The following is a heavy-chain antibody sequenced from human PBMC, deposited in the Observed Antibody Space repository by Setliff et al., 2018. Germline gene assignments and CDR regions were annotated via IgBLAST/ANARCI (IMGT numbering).Heavy chain of an antibody. V-gene: IGHV4-39*07. J-gene: IGHJ6*03. CDR3: ARAGPYYDFWSGYYRAMDV. Sequence: SETLSLTCTVSGGSISSSSYYWGWIRQPPGKRLEGIGSIYYSGSTYYNPSRKSRVTRSVDTSKNQFSLRLSSVTAADPAVYYCARAGPYYDFWSGYYRAMDVWGKGTTFTVS. D-gene: IGHD3-3*01. CDR1: GGSISSSSYY. CDR2: IYYSGST.